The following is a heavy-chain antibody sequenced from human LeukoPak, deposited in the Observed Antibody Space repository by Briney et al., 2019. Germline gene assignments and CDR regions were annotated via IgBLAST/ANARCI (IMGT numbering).Heavy chain of an antibody. J-gene: IGHJ4*02. CDR2: ISYDGSNK. CDR1: GFTFSSYA. D-gene: IGHD1-26*01. CDR3: ARGRGIVGALIDY. V-gene: IGHV3-30-3*01. Sequence: GGSLRLSCAASGFTFSSYAMHWVRQAPGKGLEWVAVISYDGSNKYYADSVKGRFTISRDNSKNTLYLQVNSLRAEDTAVYYCARGRGIVGALIDYWGQGTLVTVSS.